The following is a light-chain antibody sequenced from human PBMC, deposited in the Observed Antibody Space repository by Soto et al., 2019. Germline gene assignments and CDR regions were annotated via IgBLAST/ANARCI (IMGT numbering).Light chain of an antibody. J-gene: IGKJ1*01. V-gene: IGKV1-17*02. CDR3: LQHFSHPPWT. Sequence: DIQMTQSPSSLSASVGDRVTITCRASQGIRDDLNWYQQKPGKAPKRLIYAASSLQSGVPSRFSGSGSETEFTLTISDLQPEDFATYCCLQHFSHPPWTFGQGTKVEIK. CDR1: QGIRDD. CDR2: AAS.